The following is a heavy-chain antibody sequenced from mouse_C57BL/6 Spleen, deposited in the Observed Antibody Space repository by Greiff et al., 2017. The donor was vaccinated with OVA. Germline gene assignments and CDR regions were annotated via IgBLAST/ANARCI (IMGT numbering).Heavy chain of an antibody. CDR2: IDPNRGGT. Sequence: QVQLQQSGAELVKPGASVKLSCKASGYTFTSYWMPWVQQRPGRGLEWIGRIDPNRGGTKYTEKFKRKATLTVDNHSSTDYMELSSLTAEESEVYYCARARHYGSSHGYLEVWGTGTTVTVSS. CDR3: ARARHYGSSHGYLEV. CDR1: GYTFTSYW. J-gene: IGHJ1*03. D-gene: IGHD1-1*01. V-gene: IGHV1-72*01.